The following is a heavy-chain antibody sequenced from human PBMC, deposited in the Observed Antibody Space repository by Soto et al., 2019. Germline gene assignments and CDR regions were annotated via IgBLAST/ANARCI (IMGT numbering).Heavy chain of an antibody. CDR3: AKDRIDVAVAVD. V-gene: IGHV3-23*01. D-gene: IGHD6-19*01. J-gene: IGHJ4*02. CDR1: GFTVSSYA. Sequence: GGSLRLSCAASGFTVSSYAMSWVRQAPGKGLEWVSAISGSGGSTYYADSVKGRFTISRDNSKNTLYLQVSSLRAEDTAVYYCAKDRIDVAVAVDWGQGTLVTVSS. CDR2: ISGSGGST.